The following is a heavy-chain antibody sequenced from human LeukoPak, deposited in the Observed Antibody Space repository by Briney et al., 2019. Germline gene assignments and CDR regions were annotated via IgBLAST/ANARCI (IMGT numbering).Heavy chain of an antibody. CDR3: ARHRGDHGHDYFDN. CDR1: GGSISCCY. CDR2: INSGGST. D-gene: IGHD5-12*01. Sequence: PAETLSLTCTVSGGSISCCYWSWIRQSPGRGLEWIGYINSGGSTDSNPSLKSRVTISVDTSKNQFSLILSSVTAADTAVYYCARHRGDHGHDYFDNWGQGTVVTVSS. V-gene: IGHV4-59*01. J-gene: IGHJ4*02.